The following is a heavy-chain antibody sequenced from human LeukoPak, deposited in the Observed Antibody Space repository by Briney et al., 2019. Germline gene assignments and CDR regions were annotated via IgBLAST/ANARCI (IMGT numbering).Heavy chain of an antibody. D-gene: IGHD2-21*02. Sequence: RGSPRHSPAPSGFTFCSYVMYCGSAAPEERLGRGSYFCGSGSTIYYADSVKGRFTISRDNAKNSLYLQMNSLRAEDTAVYYCARDRIVVVTAPRYFDLWGRGTLVTVSS. CDR2: FCGSGSTI. CDR3: ARDRIVVVTAPRYFDL. V-gene: IGHV3-48*03. J-gene: IGHJ2*01. CDR1: GFTFCSYV.